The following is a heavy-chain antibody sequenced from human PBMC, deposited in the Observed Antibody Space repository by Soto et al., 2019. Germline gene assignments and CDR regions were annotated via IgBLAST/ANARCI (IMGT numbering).Heavy chain of an antibody. V-gene: IGHV3-33*01. D-gene: IGHD6-13*01. CDR1: GFTFSSYG. Sequence: GGSLRLSCAASGFTFSSYGMHWVRQAPGKGLEWVAVIWYDGSNKYYADSVKGRFTISRDNSKNTLYLQMNSLRAEDTAVYYCARGGIAAAGYYYYGMDVWGQGTTVTVSS. CDR3: ARGGIAAAGYYYYGMDV. CDR2: IWYDGSNK. J-gene: IGHJ6*02.